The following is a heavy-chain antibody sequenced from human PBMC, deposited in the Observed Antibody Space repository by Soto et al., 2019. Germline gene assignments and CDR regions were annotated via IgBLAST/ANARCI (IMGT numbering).Heavy chain of an antibody. CDR1: GDSVNSNNVY. CDR3: ARHFGSRVREIDF. CDR2: VYYSGIT. Sequence: SETLSLTCTVSGDSVNSNNVYWGWVRQPPGRRLEFIGNVYYSGITYYNPAFESRVTISVDTSKNQFSLRLTSVTAADTAVYYCARHFGSRVREIDFRGPGTLVTVFS. J-gene: IGHJ4*02. V-gene: IGHV4-39*01. D-gene: IGHD3-16*01.